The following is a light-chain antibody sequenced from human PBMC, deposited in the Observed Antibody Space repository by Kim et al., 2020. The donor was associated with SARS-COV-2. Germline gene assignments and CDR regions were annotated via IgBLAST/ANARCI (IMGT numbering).Light chain of an antibody. V-gene: IGLV2-14*03. J-gene: IGLJ1*01. Sequence: QSALTQPASVSGSPGQSITISCTGTSSDVGAYTYVSWYQHHPGKAPKLMIYNVNNRPSGVSDRFSGSKSGNTASLTISGLQAEDEADYYCCSYTSSTTYVLGSGTKVTVL. CDR3: CSYTSSTTYV. CDR2: NVN. CDR1: SSDVGAYTY.